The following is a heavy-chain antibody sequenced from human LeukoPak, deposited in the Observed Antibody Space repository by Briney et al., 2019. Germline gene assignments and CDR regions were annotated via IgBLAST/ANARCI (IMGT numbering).Heavy chain of an antibody. J-gene: IGHJ4*02. CDR3: GRDYKYAFDN. D-gene: IGHD5-24*01. V-gene: IGHV3-48*01. Sequence: GGSLRLSCAASGFTFSDYSMNWVRQAPGKGLEWISYIGIDSGNTNYADSVKGRFTISGDKAKNSLYLQMNSLRVEDTAVYYCGRDYKYAFDNWGQGTLVTVS. CDR1: GFTFSDYS. CDR2: IGIDSGNT.